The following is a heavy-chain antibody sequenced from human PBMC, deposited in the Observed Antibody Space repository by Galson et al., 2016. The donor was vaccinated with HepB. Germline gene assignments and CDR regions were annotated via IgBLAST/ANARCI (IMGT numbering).Heavy chain of an antibody. CDR3: ARGTPDYRPYYFDY. CDR1: GFTFGDYA. D-gene: IGHD4-11*01. CDR2: IRSKTYGGTT. V-gene: IGHV3-49*03. J-gene: IGHJ4*02. Sequence: SLRLSCATAGFTFGDYAMSWFRQAPGKGLEWVGFIRSKTYGGTTEYAASVKARFTISRDDSKSFAYLQVSSLNTGDTAVYYCARGTPDYRPYYFDYWGQGTLVTVSS.